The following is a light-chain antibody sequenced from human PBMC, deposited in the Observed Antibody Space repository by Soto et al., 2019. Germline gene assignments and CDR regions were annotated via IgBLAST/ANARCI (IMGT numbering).Light chain of an antibody. Sequence: QSVLTQPASVSGSPGQWIAISCTGSSSDVGAYNRVSWYQQSPDTAPKLIIYDVSDRPSGVPDRFSGSKSGNTASLTISGLQPEDEADYYCNSYTTRTTYVFGTGTKVTVL. CDR1: SSDVGAYNR. V-gene: IGLV2-18*02. J-gene: IGLJ1*01. CDR3: NSYTTRTTYV. CDR2: DVS.